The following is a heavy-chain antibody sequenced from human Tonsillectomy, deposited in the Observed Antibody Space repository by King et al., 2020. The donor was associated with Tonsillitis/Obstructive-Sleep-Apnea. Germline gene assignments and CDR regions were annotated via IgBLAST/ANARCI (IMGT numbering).Heavy chain of an antibody. Sequence: VQLQESGPGLVKPSGTLSLTCAVSGASISTSNWWSWVRPPPGRGLEWIGERYHSGSSSYNPSLKSRVTISLDKSKNQFSLNLTSVTAADTAVYYCAKRDLRLYFDYWGQGTLVTVSP. CDR1: GASISTSNW. J-gene: IGHJ4*02. V-gene: IGHV4-4*02. CDR2: RYHSGSS. D-gene: IGHD6-25*01. CDR3: AKRDLRLYFDY.